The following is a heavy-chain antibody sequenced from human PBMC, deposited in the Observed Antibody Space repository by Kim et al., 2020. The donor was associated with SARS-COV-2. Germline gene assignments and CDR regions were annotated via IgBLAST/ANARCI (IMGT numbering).Heavy chain of an antibody. V-gene: IGHV3-30-3*01. Sequence: GGSLRLSCAASGFTFSSYAMHWVRQAPGKGLEWVAVISYDGSNKYYADSVKGRFTISRDNSKNTLYLQMNSLRAEDTAMYYCARAENYYYMDVWGKGTTV. J-gene: IGHJ6*03. CDR2: ISYDGSNK. CDR1: GFTFSSYA. CDR3: ARAENYYYMDV.